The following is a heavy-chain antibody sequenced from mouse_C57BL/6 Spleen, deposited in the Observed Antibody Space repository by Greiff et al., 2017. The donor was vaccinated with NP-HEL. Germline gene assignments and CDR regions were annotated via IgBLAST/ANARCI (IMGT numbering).Heavy chain of an antibody. D-gene: IGHD1-1*01. CDR1: GYSFTDYN. J-gene: IGHJ1*03. CDR3: ARDYGSRSRYFDV. Sequence: EVQLQQSGPALVKPGASVKISCKASGYSFTDYNMNWVKQSNGKSLEWIGVINTNYGTTSYNHQFKGKSTLTVDQSSSTAYMQLNSLTSEDPAVYYCARDYGSRSRYFDVWGTGTTVTVSS. CDR2: INTNYGTT. V-gene: IGHV1-39*01.